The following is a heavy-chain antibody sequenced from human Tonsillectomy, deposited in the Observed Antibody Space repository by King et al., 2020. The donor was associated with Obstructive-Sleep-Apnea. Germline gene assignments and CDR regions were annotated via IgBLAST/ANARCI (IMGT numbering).Heavy chain of an antibody. CDR2: ISYDGSNK. J-gene: IGHJ6*02. CDR1: GFTFSSYA. V-gene: IGHV3-30*04. CDR3: AREVEQQLVYYGMDV. D-gene: IGHD6-13*01. Sequence: VQLVESGGGVVQPGRSLRLSCAASGFTFSSYAMHWVRQAPGKGLEWVAVISYDGSNKYYADSVKGRFTISRDNSKNTLYLQMNSLRAEDTAVYYCAREVEQQLVYYGMDVWGQGTTVTVSS.